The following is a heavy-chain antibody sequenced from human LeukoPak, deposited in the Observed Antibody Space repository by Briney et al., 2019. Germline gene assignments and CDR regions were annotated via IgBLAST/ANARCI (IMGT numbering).Heavy chain of an antibody. V-gene: IGHV1-18*01. CDR2: ISAYNGNT. CDR1: GYTFASYG. D-gene: IGHD3-10*01. CDR3: ARDHSYGSGSYWCY. J-gene: IGHJ4*02. Sequence: ASVKVSCKASGYTFASYGISWVRQAPGQGLEWMGWISAYNGNTNYAQKLQGRATMTTDTSTSTAYMELRSLRSDDTAVYYCARDHSYGSGSYWCYWGQGTLVTVSS.